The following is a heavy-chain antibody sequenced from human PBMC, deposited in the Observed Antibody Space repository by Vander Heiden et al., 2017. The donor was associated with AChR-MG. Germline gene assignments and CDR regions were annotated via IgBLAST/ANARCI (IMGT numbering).Heavy chain of an antibody. CDR2: ISDSGDVT. D-gene: IGHD4-17*01. Sequence: EVQLLESGGALVQPGGSLRLTCPAPGCTVSSFPMSWVRPAPGKGVECSSAISDSGDVTYYADSVKGRFTISRDNPKNTLYLQKDSLRAEDTAIYYCAKDPPPPFDYGDSDDWWDQGTLVTVSS. CDR1: GCTVSSFP. V-gene: IGHV3-23*01. J-gene: IGHJ4*02. CDR3: AKDPPPPFDYGDSDDW.